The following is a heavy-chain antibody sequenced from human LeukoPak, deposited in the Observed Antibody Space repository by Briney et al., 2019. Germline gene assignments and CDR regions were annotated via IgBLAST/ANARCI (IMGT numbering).Heavy chain of an antibody. Sequence: GESLKISCKGSGYSFTTCWIGWVRQMPGKGLEWMGIIYPGDSDPRCSPSFQGQVTFSADKSISTAYLQWSSLKASDTAMYYCARLGSGYSSGWYDYWGQGTLVTVSS. CDR3: ARLGSGYSSGWYDY. D-gene: IGHD6-19*01. CDR2: IYPGDSDP. CDR1: GYSFTTCW. V-gene: IGHV5-51*01. J-gene: IGHJ4*02.